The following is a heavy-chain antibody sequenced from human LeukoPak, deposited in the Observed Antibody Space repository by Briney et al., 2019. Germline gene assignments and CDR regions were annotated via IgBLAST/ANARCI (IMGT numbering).Heavy chain of an antibody. V-gene: IGHV3-21*01. D-gene: IGHD6-13*01. Sequence: GGSLRLSCAASGFTFSSYSMNWVRQAPGKGLEWVSSISSSSSYIYYADSVKGRFTISRDNAKNSLYLQMNSLRAGDTAVYYCARVVRAAAVNWFDPWGQGTLVTVSS. CDR1: GFTFSSYS. CDR2: ISSSSSYI. CDR3: ARVVRAAAVNWFDP. J-gene: IGHJ5*02.